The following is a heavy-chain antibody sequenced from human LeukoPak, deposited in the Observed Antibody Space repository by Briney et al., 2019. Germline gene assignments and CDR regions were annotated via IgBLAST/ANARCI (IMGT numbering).Heavy chain of an antibody. CDR2: IVPVFGTT. Sequence: SVKVSCKTSGGTFGSYAFHWVRHAPGQGLEWMGRIVPVFGTTNYPQKFQGRVTVTADASTGTVFLDLNSLSSADTAVYFCARARFLVLSFNRPYFYYIDVWGSGTTVTVSS. CDR3: ARARFLVLSFNRPYFYYIDV. CDR1: GGTFGSYA. J-gene: IGHJ6*03. D-gene: IGHD1-14*01. V-gene: IGHV1-69*01.